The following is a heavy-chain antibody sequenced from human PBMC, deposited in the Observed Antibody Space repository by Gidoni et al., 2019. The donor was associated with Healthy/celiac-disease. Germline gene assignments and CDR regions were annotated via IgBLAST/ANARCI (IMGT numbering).Heavy chain of an antibody. D-gene: IGHD3-22*01. CDR3: ARGWPGPMIVVVLFDY. V-gene: IGHV4-34*01. Sequence: QVQLQPWGAGLLTPSETLSLTCAVYGGSFSGYYWSWIRQPPGKGLAWVGAIDHSGSTNYNTSLKSRVTISVDTSKNQFSLKLSSVTAADTAVYYCARGWPGPMIVVVLFDYWGQGTLVTVSS. CDR2: IDHSGST. J-gene: IGHJ4*02. CDR1: GGSFSGYY.